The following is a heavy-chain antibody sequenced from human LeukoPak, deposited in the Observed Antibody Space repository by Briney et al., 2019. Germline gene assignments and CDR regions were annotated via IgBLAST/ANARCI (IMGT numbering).Heavy chain of an antibody. J-gene: IGHJ4*02. CDR2: ISGNGDIT. V-gene: IGHV3-23*01. Sequence: GGSLRLSCAASGFTFSSYAMSWVRQAPEKGLEWVSAISGNGDITYYADTVEGRFSGSRDNSKNTLYLQLNSLRAEDTAVYYCAKDLRGTLSSRGPFEYWGQGTLVTVSS. D-gene: IGHD1-1*01. CDR1: GFTFSSYA. CDR3: AKDLRGTLSSRGPFEY.